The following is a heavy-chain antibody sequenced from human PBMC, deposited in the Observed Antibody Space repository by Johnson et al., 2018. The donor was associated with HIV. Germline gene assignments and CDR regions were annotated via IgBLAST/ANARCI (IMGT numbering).Heavy chain of an antibody. CDR3: ATFGGGSFHAFDI. V-gene: IGHV3-48*03. D-gene: IGHD1-26*01. CDR1: GFTFSSYS. Sequence: VQLVESGGGVVQPGRSLRLSCAASGFTFSSYSIHWVRQAPGKGLEWVSYISSSGSTIYYADSVKGRFTISRDNAKNSLYLQMNSLRAEDTAVYYCATFGGGSFHAFDIWGQGTMVTVSS. CDR2: ISSSGSTI. J-gene: IGHJ3*02.